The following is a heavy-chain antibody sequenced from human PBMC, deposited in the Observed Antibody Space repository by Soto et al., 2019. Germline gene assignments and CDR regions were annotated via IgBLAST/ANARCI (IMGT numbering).Heavy chain of an antibody. Sequence: GGSLRLSCAASGFTLGRYGMSWVRQAPGKGLEWVSAVSPNGQGIYYADSVRGRFTISRGFSKSTVFLHMDSLRAEDTAVYYCAKDRDYPRDYFHYWGQGTLVTVSS. CDR2: VSPNGQGI. D-gene: IGHD3-10*01. CDR3: AKDRDYPRDYFHY. V-gene: IGHV3-23*01. CDR1: GFTLGRYG. J-gene: IGHJ4*02.